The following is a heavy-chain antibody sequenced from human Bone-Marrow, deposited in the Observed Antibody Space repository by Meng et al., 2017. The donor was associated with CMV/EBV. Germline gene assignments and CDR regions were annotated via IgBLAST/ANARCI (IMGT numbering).Heavy chain of an antibody. CDR2: ISHSGTT. CDR3: ARDSDYSGKYEDV. V-gene: IGHV4-31*03. D-gene: IGHD1-26*01. J-gene: IGHJ6*02. Sequence: SETLSLTCNVSGGSISSGGYYWSWIRQFPGKGLEWIGLISHSGTTHYNPSLKSRISISVDTPKNQFSLKLTSVTAADTAVYFCARDSDYSGKYEDVWGQGTTVTVSS. CDR1: GGSISSGGYY.